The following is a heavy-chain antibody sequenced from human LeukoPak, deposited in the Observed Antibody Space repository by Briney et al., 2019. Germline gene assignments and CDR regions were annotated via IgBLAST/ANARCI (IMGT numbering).Heavy chain of an antibody. J-gene: IGHJ5*02. CDR2: IYTSGST. CDR3: ARGVAAAGTSYEPPWVNWFDP. D-gene: IGHD6-13*01. CDR1: GGSISSGSYY. Sequence: PSETLSLTCTVSGGSISSGSYYWSWIRQPAGKGLEWIGRIYTSGSTNYNPSLKSRVTISVDTSKNQFSLKLSSVTAADTAVYYCARGVAAAGTSYEPPWVNWFDPWGQGTLVTVSS. V-gene: IGHV4-61*02.